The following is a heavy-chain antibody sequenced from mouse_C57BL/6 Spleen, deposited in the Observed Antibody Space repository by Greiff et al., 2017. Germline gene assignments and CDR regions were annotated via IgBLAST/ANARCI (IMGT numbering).Heavy chain of an antibody. CDR1: GFTFSDYY. CDR2: INYDGSST. D-gene: IGHD2-10*02. J-gene: IGHJ2*01. V-gene: IGHV5-16*01. CDR3: AREGYGNFDY. Sequence: EVQVVESEGGLVQPGSSMKLSCTASGFTFSDYYMAWVRQVPEKGLEWVANINYDGSSTYYLDSLKSRFIISRDNAKNILYLQMSSLKSEDTATYYCAREGYGNFDYWGQGTTLTVSS.